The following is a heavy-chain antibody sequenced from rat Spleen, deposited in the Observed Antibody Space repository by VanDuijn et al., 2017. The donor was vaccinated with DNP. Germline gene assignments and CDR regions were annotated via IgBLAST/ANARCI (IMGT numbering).Heavy chain of an antibody. J-gene: IGHJ4*01. Sequence: EVQLVESGGDLVQPGRSLKLSCVASGFTFNKYWMTWIRQVPGKGLEWVASITSSGDNTYYPDSVRGRFTISRDNARNTLYLQMSSLRSEDTATFYCAREYYYAMDAWGQGTSVTVSS. V-gene: IGHV5-31*01. CDR3: AREYYYAMDA. CDR1: GFTFNKYW. CDR2: ITSSGDNT.